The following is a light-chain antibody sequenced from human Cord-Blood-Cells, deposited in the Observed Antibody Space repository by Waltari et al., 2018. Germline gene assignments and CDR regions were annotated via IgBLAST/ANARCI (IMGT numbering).Light chain of an antibody. Sequence: DIQMPQSPSSLSASVGHRVTITCRASQSIRSYLNWYQQKPGKAPKLLIYAASSLQSGVPSRFSGSGSGTDFTLTISSLQPEDFATYYCQQSYSTPFTFGPGTKVDIK. CDR3: QQSYSTPFT. V-gene: IGKV1-39*01. CDR2: AAS. J-gene: IGKJ3*01. CDR1: QSIRSY.